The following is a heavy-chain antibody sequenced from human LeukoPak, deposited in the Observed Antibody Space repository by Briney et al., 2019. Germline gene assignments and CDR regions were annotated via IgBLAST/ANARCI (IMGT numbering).Heavy chain of an antibody. J-gene: IGHJ4*02. Sequence: PGGALRLSCAASGFTFSSYAMSWVRQAPGKGLEWVSAISGSGGSTYYADSVKGRFTISRDNSKNTLYLQMNSLRAEDTAVYYCANLGVALARRQFDYWGQGTLVTVSS. V-gene: IGHV3-23*01. D-gene: IGHD6-19*01. CDR3: ANLGVALARRQFDY. CDR2: ISGSGGST. CDR1: GFTFSSYA.